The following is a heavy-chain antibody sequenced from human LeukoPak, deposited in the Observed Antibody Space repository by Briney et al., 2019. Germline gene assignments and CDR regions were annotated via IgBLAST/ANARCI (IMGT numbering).Heavy chain of an antibody. V-gene: IGHV4-34*01. J-gene: IGHJ5*02. CDR2: INHSGST. CDR3: ARATRKTTVVSGGWFDP. CDR1: GGSFSGYY. Sequence: SETLSLTCAVYGGSFSGYYWSWIRQPPGKGLEWIGEINHSGSTNYNPSLKSRVTISVDTSKNQFSLKLSSVTAADTAVYYCARATRKTTVVSGGWFDPWGQGTLVTVSS. D-gene: IGHD4-17*01.